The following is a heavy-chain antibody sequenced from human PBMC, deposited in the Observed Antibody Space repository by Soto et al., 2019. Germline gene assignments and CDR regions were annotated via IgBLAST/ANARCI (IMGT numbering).Heavy chain of an antibody. CDR1: GFTFSSYG. D-gene: IGHD3-9*01. Sequence: GGSLRLSCEASGFTFSSYGMHWVRQAPGKGLEWVAVISYDGSNKYYADSVKGRFTISRDNSKNTLYLQMNSLRAEDTAVYYCAKAYDILTGWLDYWGQGTLVTVSS. V-gene: IGHV3-30*18. CDR3: AKAYDILTGWLDY. J-gene: IGHJ4*02. CDR2: ISYDGSNK.